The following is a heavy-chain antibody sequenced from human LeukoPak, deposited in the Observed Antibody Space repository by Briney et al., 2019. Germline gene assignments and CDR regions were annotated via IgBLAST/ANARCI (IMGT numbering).Heavy chain of an antibody. CDR1: GGSISSYY. D-gene: IGHD3-10*01. J-gene: IGHJ5*02. Sequence: SETLSLTCTVSGGSISSYYWSWIRQPPGKGLEWIGYIYTSGSTNYNPSLKSRITISVGTSKTQFSLKLSSVTAADTAVYYCARRGSNWFDPWGQGTLVTVSS. CDR3: ARRGSNWFDP. V-gene: IGHV4-4*09. CDR2: IYTSGST.